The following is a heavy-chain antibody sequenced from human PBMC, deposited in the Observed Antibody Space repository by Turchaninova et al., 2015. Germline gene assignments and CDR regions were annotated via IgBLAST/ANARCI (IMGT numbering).Heavy chain of an antibody. J-gene: IGHJ4*02. V-gene: IGHV3-48*04. Sequence: EVQLVGSGGALVQPGGSLGLSWSAVGFTFSTYAMNWVRQAPGMGLEWVSYISTTSTTTYYTDSVKGRFTISRDNAKNSLYLQMNSLRADDTAVYYCARVGAPRRMVYYLDYWGQGTQVTVSS. CDR1: GFTFSTYA. D-gene: IGHD2-8*01. CDR3: ARVGAPRRMVYYLDY. CDR2: ISTTSTTT.